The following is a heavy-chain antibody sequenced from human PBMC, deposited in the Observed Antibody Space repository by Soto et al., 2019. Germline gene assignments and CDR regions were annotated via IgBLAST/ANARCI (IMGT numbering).Heavy chain of an antibody. Sequence: QVQLQQWGAGLLKPSETLSLTCAVYGGSFSGYYWSWIRQPPGKGLEWIGEINHSGSTKYNPSLKSRVPISVDTSKNQFSLKLSSVTAADTAVYYCARYYGDYGGFFDYWGQGTLVTVSS. CDR2: INHSGST. J-gene: IGHJ4*02. V-gene: IGHV4-34*01. CDR1: GGSFSGYY. D-gene: IGHD4-17*01. CDR3: ARYYGDYGGFFDY.